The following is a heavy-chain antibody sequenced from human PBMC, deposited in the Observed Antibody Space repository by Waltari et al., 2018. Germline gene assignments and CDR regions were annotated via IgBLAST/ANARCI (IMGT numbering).Heavy chain of an antibody. V-gene: IGHV4-59*01. J-gene: IGHJ4*02. CDR3: ARVIWFGERRYYFDY. Sequence: QVQLQESGPGLVKPSETLSLTCTVSGGSISSYYWSWIRQPPGKGLEWIGYIYYSGSTNYNPSLKSRVTISVDTSKNQFSLKLSSVTAADTAVYYCARVIWFGERRYYFDYWGQGTLVTVSS. D-gene: IGHD3-10*01. CDR1: GGSISSYY. CDR2: IYYSGST.